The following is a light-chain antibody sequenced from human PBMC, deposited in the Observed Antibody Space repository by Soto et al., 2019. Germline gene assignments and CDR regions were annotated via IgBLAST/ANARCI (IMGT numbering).Light chain of an antibody. V-gene: IGLV2-14*01. CDR3: RSYSSSSTLYV. CDR1: SSDVGGYNY. J-gene: IGLJ1*01. Sequence: QSALTQPASVSGSPGQSITISCTGTSSDVGGYNYVSWFQQHPGKAPKLMIFEVSDRASGISNRFSGSKSGNTASLTTSGLPAEDEADYYCRSYSSSSTLYVFGTGTKLTVL. CDR2: EVS.